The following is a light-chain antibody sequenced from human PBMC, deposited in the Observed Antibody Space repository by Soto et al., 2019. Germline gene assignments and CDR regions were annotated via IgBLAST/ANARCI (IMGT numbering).Light chain of an antibody. CDR2: GVS. V-gene: IGKV2D-29*01. CDR1: QSLLNSDGKTY. Sequence: DIVMTQTPLSLSVTPGQPASISCKSSQSLLNSDGKTYLCWYLQKPGQPPQLLIYGVSNRFSGVPDRFRGRGSGTDFTLRLSRVETEDVGVYHCMQGEQLPPTFGQGTKLEIK. J-gene: IGKJ2*01. CDR3: MQGEQLPPT.